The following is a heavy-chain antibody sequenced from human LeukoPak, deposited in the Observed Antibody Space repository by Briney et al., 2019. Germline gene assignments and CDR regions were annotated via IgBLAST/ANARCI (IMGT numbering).Heavy chain of an antibody. CDR1: GGTVSSYY. CDR3: VRHEWLERDACDI. CDR2: IYSSGGT. V-gene: IGHV4-4*09. Sequence: SETLSLTCTVSGGTVSSYYWSWIRQPPGKGLEWLGLIYSSGGTNYNPSLKSRATISLDTSKNQVSLKLTSVTAADTAVYYCVRHEWLERDACDIWGQGTMVTVSS. J-gene: IGHJ3*02. D-gene: IGHD3-3*01.